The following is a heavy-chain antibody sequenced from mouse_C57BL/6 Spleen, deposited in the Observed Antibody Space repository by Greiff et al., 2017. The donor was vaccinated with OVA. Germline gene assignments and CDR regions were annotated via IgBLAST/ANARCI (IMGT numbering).Heavy chain of an antibody. V-gene: IGHV5-4*03. CDR2: ISDGGSHT. Sequence: EVMLVESGGGLVKPGGSLKLSCAASGFTFSSYAMSWVRQTPEKRLEWVATISDGGSHTYYPDNVKGRFTISRDNAKNNLYLQMSHLKSEDTAMYYCARGGYGSRDWYFDVWGTGTTVTVSS. CDR1: GFTFSSYA. J-gene: IGHJ1*03. CDR3: ARGGYGSRDWYFDV. D-gene: IGHD1-1*01.